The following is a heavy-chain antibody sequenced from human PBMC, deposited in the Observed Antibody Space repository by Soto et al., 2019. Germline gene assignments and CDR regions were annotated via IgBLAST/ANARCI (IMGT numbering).Heavy chain of an antibody. Sequence: GGSLRLSCAASGFTFSSYSMNWVRQAPGKGLEWVSYISSSSSTIYYADSVKGRFTISRDNAKNSLYLQMNSLRAEDTAVYYCARDPPFYGDYRYYYYYYMDVWGKGTTVTVSS. CDR3: ARDPPFYGDYRYYYYYYMDV. V-gene: IGHV3-48*04. CDR2: ISSSSSTI. J-gene: IGHJ6*03. D-gene: IGHD4-17*01. CDR1: GFTFSSYS.